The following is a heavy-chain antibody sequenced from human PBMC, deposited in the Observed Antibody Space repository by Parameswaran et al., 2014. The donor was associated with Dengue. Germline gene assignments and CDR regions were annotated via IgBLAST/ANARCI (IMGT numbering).Heavy chain of an antibody. D-gene: IGHD5-12*01. V-gene: IGHV3-23*01. CDR3: AKGKGEIVATIDY. CDR2: ISGSGGST. Sequence: RWIRQPPGKGLEWVSAISGSGGSTYYADSVKGRFTISRDNSKNTLYLQMNSLRAEDTAVYYCAKGKGEIVATIDYWGQGTLVTVSS. J-gene: IGHJ4*02.